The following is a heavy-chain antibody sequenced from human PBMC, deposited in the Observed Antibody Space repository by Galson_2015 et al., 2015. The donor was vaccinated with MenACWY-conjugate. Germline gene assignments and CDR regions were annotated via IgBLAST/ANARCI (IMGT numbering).Heavy chain of an antibody. J-gene: IGHJ5*02. Sequence: SLRLSCAASGLTFHQYWMHWVRQAPGKGLVWVSRISPDGSVTNYADSVKGRFTLSRDNAKNTLYLQMNSLRGDDTAVYYCTRGNDGYGLFDPWGQGTLVTVSS. V-gene: IGHV3-74*01. CDR3: TRGNDGYGLFDP. CDR1: GLTFHQYW. D-gene: IGHD5-24*01. CDR2: ISPDGSVT.